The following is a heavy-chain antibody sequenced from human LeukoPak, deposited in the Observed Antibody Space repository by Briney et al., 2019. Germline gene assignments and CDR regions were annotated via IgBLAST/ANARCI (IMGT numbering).Heavy chain of an antibody. CDR1: GGTFSSYA. CDR2: IIPIFGTA. J-gene: IGHJ4*02. D-gene: IGHD5-18*01. Sequence: SVKVSCKASGGTFSSYAISWVRQAPGQGLEWMGGIIPIFGTANYAQKFQGRVTITADESTSTAYMELSSLRSEDTAVYYCARLPVQYSHGYNDYWGQGTLVTVSS. V-gene: IGHV1-69*01. CDR3: ARLPVQYSHGYNDY.